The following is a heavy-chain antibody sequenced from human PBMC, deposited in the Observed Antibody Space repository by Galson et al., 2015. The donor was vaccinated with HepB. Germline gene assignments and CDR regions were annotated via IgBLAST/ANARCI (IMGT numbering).Heavy chain of an antibody. D-gene: IGHD1-26*01. Sequence: SCKEAGYTFTSDAMHWVRQAPGQRLEWMGWINAGNGNTKYSQKFQGRVTITRDTSASTAYMELSSLRSEDTAVYYCARDHSGSYYYSYGMDVWGQGTTVTVSS. CDR2: INAGNGNT. J-gene: IGHJ6*02. CDR3: ARDHSGSYYYSYGMDV. V-gene: IGHV1-3*01. CDR1: GYTFTSDA.